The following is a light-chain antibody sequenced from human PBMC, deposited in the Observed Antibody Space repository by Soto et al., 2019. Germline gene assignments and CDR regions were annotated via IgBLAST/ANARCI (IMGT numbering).Light chain of an antibody. CDR3: QQDNSYHYT. Sequence: DIQMTQSLSTLSASVGDRVTITCLASQSIRSWLAWYQQTPGKALNLLIYDASSLESGVQSRFSGSGSGTECTLNISSLQPDDFATYYCQQDNSYHYTFGQGTKLEIK. V-gene: IGKV1-5*01. CDR2: DAS. J-gene: IGKJ2*01. CDR1: QSIRSW.